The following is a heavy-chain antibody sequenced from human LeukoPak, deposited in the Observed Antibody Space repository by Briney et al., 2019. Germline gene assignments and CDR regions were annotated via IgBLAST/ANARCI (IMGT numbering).Heavy chain of an antibody. J-gene: IGHJ4*02. CDR1: GFTFSSYS. Sequence: GGSLRLSCAASGFTFSSYSMNWVRQAPGKGLEWVSSISSSSSYIYYADSVKGRFTISRDNAKNSLYLQMNSLRAEDTAVYYCARDKIVGATHFDYWGQGALVTVSS. V-gene: IGHV3-21*01. CDR2: ISSSSSYI. D-gene: IGHD1-26*01. CDR3: ARDKIVGATHFDY.